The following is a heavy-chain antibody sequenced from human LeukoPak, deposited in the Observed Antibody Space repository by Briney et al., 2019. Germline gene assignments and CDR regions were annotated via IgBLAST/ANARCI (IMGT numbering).Heavy chain of an antibody. CDR1: GGSISSGGYY. CDR3: ATSLHSPPRIVVVPAAPDAFDI. CDR2: IYHSGST. Sequence: SETLSLTCTVSGGSISSGGYYWSWIRQPPGKGLEWIGYIYHSGSTYYNPSLKSRVTISVDRSKNQFSLKLSSVTAADTAVYYCATSLHSPPRIVVVPAAPDAFDIWGQGTMVTVSS. D-gene: IGHD2-2*01. J-gene: IGHJ3*02. V-gene: IGHV4-30-2*01.